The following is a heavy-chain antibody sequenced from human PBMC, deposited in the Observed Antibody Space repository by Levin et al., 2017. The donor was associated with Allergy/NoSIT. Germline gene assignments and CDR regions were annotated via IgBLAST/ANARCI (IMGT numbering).Heavy chain of an antibody. V-gene: IGHV4-59*01. Sequence: PSETLSLTCTVSGASISGYYWSWIRQPPGKGLEWIGHIYYSGSTNYNPSLKSRTTLSVDMSRNQFSLKLSSVTAGDTAVYYCARDKIIMLRGDTYYYGMDVWGQGTTVTVSS. CDR3: ARDKIIMLRGDTYYYGMDV. D-gene: IGHD3-10*01. CDR2: IYYSGST. J-gene: IGHJ6*02. CDR1: GASISGYY.